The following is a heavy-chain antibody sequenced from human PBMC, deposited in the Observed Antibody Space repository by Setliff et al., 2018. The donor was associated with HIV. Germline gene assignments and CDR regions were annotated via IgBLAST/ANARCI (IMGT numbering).Heavy chain of an antibody. D-gene: IGHD6-6*01. CDR3: TRELNGHTSSHYYFGLDV. CDR1: GFTFSPYW. J-gene: IGHJ6*02. CDR2: INSDGTST. Sequence: GGSLRLSCAASGFTFSPYWMHWVRQAPGKGLVWVSRINSDGTSTTYADSVKGRFTISRENAKNSLYLQMNNVRAGDTAVYYCTRELNGHTSSHYYFGLDVWGQGTTVTVSS. V-gene: IGHV3-74*03.